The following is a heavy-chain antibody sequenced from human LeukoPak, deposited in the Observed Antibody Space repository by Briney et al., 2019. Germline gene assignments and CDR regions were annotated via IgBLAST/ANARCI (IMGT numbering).Heavy chain of an antibody. J-gene: IGHJ4*02. CDR3: ARDPYDFWSGRLYYFDY. Sequence: GGSLRLSCAAPGFTFSSYGMHWVRQAPGKGLEWVAVIWYDGSNKYYADSVKGRFTISRDNSKNTLYLQMNSLRAEDTAVYYCARDPYDFWSGRLYYFDYWGQGTLVTVSS. CDR1: GFTFSSYG. CDR2: IWYDGSNK. V-gene: IGHV3-33*01. D-gene: IGHD3-3*01.